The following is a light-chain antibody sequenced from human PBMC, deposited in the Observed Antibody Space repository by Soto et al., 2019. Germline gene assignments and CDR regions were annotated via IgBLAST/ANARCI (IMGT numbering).Light chain of an antibody. Sequence: SYELTQPPSVSVAPGKTARITCGGNNIGSKSVHWYQQKPGQAPVLVIYYDSDRPSGIPERFSGSNSGNTATLTISRVEAGDEAHYYCQVWDSSSDHHVFGTGTKVTVL. CDR2: YDS. V-gene: IGLV3-21*04. CDR1: NIGSKS. J-gene: IGLJ1*01. CDR3: QVWDSSSDHHV.